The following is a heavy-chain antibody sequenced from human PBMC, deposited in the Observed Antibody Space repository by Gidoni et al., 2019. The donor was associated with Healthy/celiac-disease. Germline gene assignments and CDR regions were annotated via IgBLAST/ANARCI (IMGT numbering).Heavy chain of an antibody. Sequence: QVQLQESGPGLVKPSETLSLTCAVSGSSISSGYYWGWIRQPPGKGLEWIGIIYHSGSTYYNPSLKSRVTISVDTSKNQFSLKLSSVTAADTAVYYCARDPDYGDYEPYFDYWGQGTLVTVSS. V-gene: IGHV4-38-2*01. CDR1: GSSISSGYY. J-gene: IGHJ4*02. CDR2: IYHSGST. D-gene: IGHD4-17*01. CDR3: ARDPDYGDYEPYFDY.